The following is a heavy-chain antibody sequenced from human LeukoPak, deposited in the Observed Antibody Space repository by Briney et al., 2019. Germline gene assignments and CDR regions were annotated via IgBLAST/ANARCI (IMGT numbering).Heavy chain of an antibody. CDR2: INHSGST. J-gene: IGHJ4*02. D-gene: IGHD4-11*01. V-gene: IGHV4-34*01. Sequence: PSETLSLTCAVYGGSFSGYYWSWIRQPPGKGLEWIGEINHSGSTNYNPSLKSRVTISVDTSKNQFSLKLSSVTAADTAVYYCARVLTVTTATPLDYWGQGTLVTVSS. CDR1: GGSFSGYY. CDR3: ARVLTVTTATPLDY.